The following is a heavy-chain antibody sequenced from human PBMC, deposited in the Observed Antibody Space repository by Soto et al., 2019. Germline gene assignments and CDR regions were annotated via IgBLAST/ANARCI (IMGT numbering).Heavy chain of an antibody. CDR3: AHQNITIFGVVAEYFQH. CDR1: GFSLSTSGVG. D-gene: IGHD3-3*01. CDR2: IYWDDDK. Sequence: SGPTLVNPTQTLTLTCTFSGFSLSTSGVGVGWIRQPPGKALEWLALIYWDDDKRYSPSLKSRLTITKDTSKNQVVLTMTNMDPVDTATYYCAHQNITIFGVVAEYFQHWGQGTLVTVSS. J-gene: IGHJ1*01. V-gene: IGHV2-5*02.